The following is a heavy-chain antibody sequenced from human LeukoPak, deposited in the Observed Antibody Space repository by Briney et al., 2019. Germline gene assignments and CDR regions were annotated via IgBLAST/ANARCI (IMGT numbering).Heavy chain of an antibody. CDR1: GGSISSYY. CDR3: ARGLHCSSGSCYSDYFDY. J-gene: IGHJ4*02. D-gene: IGHD2-15*01. Sequence: SETLSLTCTVSGGSISSYYWSWIRQPPGKGLEWIGEINHSGSTNYNPSLKSRVTISVDTSKNQFSLKLSSVTAADTAVYYCARGLHCSSGSCYSDYFDYWGQGTLVTVSS. CDR2: INHSGST. V-gene: IGHV4-34*01.